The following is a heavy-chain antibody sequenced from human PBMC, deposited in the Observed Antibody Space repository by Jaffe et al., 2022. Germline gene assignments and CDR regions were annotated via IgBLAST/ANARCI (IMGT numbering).Heavy chain of an antibody. CDR3: ARAPRGIAAARAAFDI. Sequence: EVQLVESGGGLVQPGGSLRLSCAASGFTFSSYSMNWVRQAPGKGLEWVSYISSSSSTIYYADSVKGRFTISRDNAKNSLYLQMNSLRAEDTAVYYCARAPRGIAAARAAFDIWGQGTMVTVSS. D-gene: IGHD6-13*01. CDR1: GFTFSSYS. V-gene: IGHV3-48*01. J-gene: IGHJ3*02. CDR2: ISSSSSTI.